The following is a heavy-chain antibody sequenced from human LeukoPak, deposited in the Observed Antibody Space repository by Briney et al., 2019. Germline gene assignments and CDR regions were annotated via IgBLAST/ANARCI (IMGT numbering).Heavy chain of an antibody. D-gene: IGHD2-2*01. Sequence: GGSLRLSCAASGFTFSSYAMHWVRQAPGQGLEWVAVISSDGSKKYYADSVKGRFTISRDNSKNTLYLQMNSLRAEDTAVYYCAKDHCSSTSCYYYYMDVWGKGTTVTVSS. CDR2: ISSDGSKK. CDR3: AKDHCSSTSCYYYYMDV. J-gene: IGHJ6*03. V-gene: IGHV3-30*07. CDR1: GFTFSSYA.